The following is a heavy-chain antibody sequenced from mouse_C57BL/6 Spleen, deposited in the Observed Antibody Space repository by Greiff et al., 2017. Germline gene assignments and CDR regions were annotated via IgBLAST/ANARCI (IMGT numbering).Heavy chain of an antibody. V-gene: IGHV1-42*01. CDR2: INPSTGGT. CDR3: ARSGQLRLLPYYFDY. D-gene: IGHD3-2*02. Sequence: EVKLMESGPELVKPGASVKISCKASGYSFTGYYMNWVKQSPEKSLEWIGEINPSTGGTTYNQKFKAKATLTVDKSSSTAYMQLKSLTSEDSAVYYCARSGQLRLLPYYFDYWGQGTTLTVSS. CDR1: GYSFTGYY. J-gene: IGHJ2*01.